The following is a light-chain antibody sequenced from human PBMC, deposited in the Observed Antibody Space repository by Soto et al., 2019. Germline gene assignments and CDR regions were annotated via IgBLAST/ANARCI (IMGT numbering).Light chain of an antibody. Sequence: EIVLTQSPGTLSLSPGERATLSCRASQTVSTNYLAWYQQTPGQAPRLLLYDTSTRATGVPDRFSGSGSGTDFALTISRVEPEDFALYFCQQYGSSPGTFGQGTKVDIK. CDR3: QQYGSSPGT. CDR1: QTVSTNY. CDR2: DTS. J-gene: IGKJ1*01. V-gene: IGKV3-20*01.